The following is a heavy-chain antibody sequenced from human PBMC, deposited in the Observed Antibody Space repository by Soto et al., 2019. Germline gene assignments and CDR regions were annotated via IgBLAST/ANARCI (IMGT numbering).Heavy chain of an antibody. J-gene: IGHJ4*02. V-gene: IGHV3-11*06. CDR1: GFTFSDHY. CDR2: SSNSGSFT. Sequence: GGSLRLSCAASGFTFSDHYMSWIRQAPGKGLEWIGYSSNSGSFTRYADSVKGRFSISRDNAKNSLYLQINSLRGDDTAIYYCVRSGDNYNLLDYWGQGTLVTVSS. CDR3: VRSGDNYNLLDY. D-gene: IGHD1-1*01.